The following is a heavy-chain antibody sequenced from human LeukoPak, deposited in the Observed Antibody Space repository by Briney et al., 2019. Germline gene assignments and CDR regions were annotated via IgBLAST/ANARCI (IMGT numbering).Heavy chain of an antibody. CDR3: ARVGALRYFDTINWFDP. V-gene: IGHV1-46*01. CDR2: INPSGGST. CDR1: GYTFTSYY. D-gene: IGHD3-9*01. J-gene: IGHJ5*02. Sequence: ASVKVSCKASGYTFTSYYMHWVRQAPGQGLEWMGIINPSGGSTSYAQKFQGRVTMTRDTSTSTVYMELTRLRSDDTAVYYCARVGALRYFDTINWFDPWGQGTLVTVSS.